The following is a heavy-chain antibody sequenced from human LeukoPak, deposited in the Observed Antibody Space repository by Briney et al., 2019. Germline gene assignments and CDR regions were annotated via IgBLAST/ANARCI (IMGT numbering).Heavy chain of an antibody. J-gene: IGHJ4*02. V-gene: IGHV3-23*01. D-gene: IGHD3-22*01. CDR1: GFTFSSYA. CDR2: ISGSGGST. Sequence: PGGSLRLSCAASGFTFSSYAMSWVRQAPGKGLEWVSGISGSGGSTHYADSVKGRFTISRDNSKNTLYLQMNSLRAEDTAVYYCAKSPDYDSSSFYSDYWGQGTLVTVSS. CDR3: AKSPDYDSSSFYSDY.